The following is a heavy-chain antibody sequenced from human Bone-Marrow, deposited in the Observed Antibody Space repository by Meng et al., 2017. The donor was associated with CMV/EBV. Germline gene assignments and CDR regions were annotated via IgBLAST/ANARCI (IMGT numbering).Heavy chain of an antibody. CDR1: GGSFSGYY. J-gene: IGHJ4*02. CDR3: ARGSSCVTTIEVVITDSSLAYDS. D-gene: IGHD3-22*01. V-gene: IGHV4-34*01. CDR2: INHSGST. Sequence: GSLTLSCAVYGGSFSGYYWSWIRQPPGKGLEWIGEINHSGSTNYNPSLKSRLTISVDTSKNQFSLKLNSVTAADTAVSDCARGSSCVTTIEVVITDSSLAYDSWGQGTLVTVSS.